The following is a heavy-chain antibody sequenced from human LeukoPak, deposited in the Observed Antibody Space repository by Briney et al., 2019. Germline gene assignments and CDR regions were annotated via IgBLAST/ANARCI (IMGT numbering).Heavy chain of an antibody. CDR2: ISGSGGST. V-gene: IGHV3-23*01. J-gene: IGHJ4*02. CDR1: GFTFSSYA. D-gene: IGHD3-22*01. CDR3: AEDRYYYDSRGYYR. Sequence: GGSLRLSCAASGFTFSSYAMSWVRQAPGKGLEWVSAISGSGGSTYYADSVKGRFTISRDNSKNTLYLQMNSLRAEDTAVYYCAEDRYYYDSRGYYRWGQGTLVTVSS.